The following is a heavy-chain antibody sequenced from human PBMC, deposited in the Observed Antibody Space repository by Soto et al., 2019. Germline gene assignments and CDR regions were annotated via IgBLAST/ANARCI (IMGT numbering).Heavy chain of an antibody. CDR3: VRIRYQLPSSVLWLDP. V-gene: IGHV4-34*01. D-gene: IGHD3-16*01. CDR1: GGFLSESY. Sequence: PSETLSLTCAVYGGFLSESYWTWIRQPPGKGLEWIGEINHVGGTNYNPSLKSRVTMSVDTSTNQFYLRLISVTAADTAMYFCVRIRYQLPSSVLWLDPWGQGTPVTVSS. J-gene: IGHJ5*02. CDR2: INHVGGT.